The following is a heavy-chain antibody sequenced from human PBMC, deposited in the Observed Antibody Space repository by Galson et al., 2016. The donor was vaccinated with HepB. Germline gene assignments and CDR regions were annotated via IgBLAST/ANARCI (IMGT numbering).Heavy chain of an antibody. J-gene: IGHJ1*01. CDR3: ASDGRSYAFARGDY. V-gene: IGHV3-30*04. D-gene: IGHD2-2*01. CDR2: ISYDSSNK. Sequence: SLRLSCAASGFTFSNYAMHWVRQAPGKGLEWLASISYDSSNKYYGDSVKGRFTISRDNSKNTLYLQMNSLRPEDTAIYYCASDGRSYAFARGDYWGRGTLVTVSS. CDR1: GFTFSNYA.